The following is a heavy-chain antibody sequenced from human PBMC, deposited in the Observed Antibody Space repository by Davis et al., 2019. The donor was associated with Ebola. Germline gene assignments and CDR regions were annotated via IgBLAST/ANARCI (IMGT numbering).Heavy chain of an antibody. CDR3: AKDSVVVTATNDY. CDR1: GFTFSSYA. D-gene: IGHD2-21*02. Sequence: GESLKISCAASGFTFSSYAMSWVRQAPGKGLEWVSAISGSGGSTYYADSVKGRFTISRDNSKTTLYLQMNSLRAEATAVYYCAKDSVVVTATNDYWGQGTLVTVSS. J-gene: IGHJ4*02. V-gene: IGHV3-23*01. CDR2: ISGSGGST.